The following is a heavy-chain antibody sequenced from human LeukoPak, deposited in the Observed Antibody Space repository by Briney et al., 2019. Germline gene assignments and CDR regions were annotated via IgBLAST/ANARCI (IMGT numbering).Heavy chain of an antibody. V-gene: IGHV3-23*01. J-gene: IGHJ3*02. CDR1: GFTFSDCV. CDR3: ARGEMGAFDI. CDR2: ISGSGTNT. D-gene: IGHD5-24*01. Sequence: GGSLRLSCAASGFTFSDCVMSWVRQAPGKGLEWVSAISGSGTNTYYADSVKGRFTISRDNSKNTLYLQMSSLRSDDTAVYYCARGEMGAFDIWGQGTMVTVSS.